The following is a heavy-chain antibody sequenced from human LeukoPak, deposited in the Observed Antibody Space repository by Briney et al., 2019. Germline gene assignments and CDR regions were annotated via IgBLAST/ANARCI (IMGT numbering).Heavy chain of an antibody. J-gene: IGHJ3*01. CDR1: GFTFSSYA. V-gene: IGHV3-64*01. Sequence: PGGSLRLSCAASGFTFSSYAMHWVRQAPGKGLEYVSAISSNGGSTYYANSVKGRFTISRDNSKNTLYLQMGSLRAEDMAVYYCARGWEFYESNGYVFDLWGQGTMVTVSS. D-gene: IGHD3-22*01. CDR3: ARGWEFYESNGYVFDL. CDR2: ISSNGGST.